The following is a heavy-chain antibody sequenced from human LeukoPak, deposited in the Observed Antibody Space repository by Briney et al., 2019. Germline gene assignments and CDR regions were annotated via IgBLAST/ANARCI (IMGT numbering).Heavy chain of an antibody. CDR3: ARHNPQTTVTSLDY. CDR2: IYYSGST. Sequence: SETLSLTCTVSGGSISSSSYYWGWIRQPPGKGLEWIGSIYYSGSTYYNPSLKSRVTISVDTSKNQFSLKLSSVTAADTAVYYCARHNPQTTVTSLDYWRQGTLVTVSS. V-gene: IGHV4-39*01. D-gene: IGHD4-17*01. CDR1: GGSISSSSYY. J-gene: IGHJ4*02.